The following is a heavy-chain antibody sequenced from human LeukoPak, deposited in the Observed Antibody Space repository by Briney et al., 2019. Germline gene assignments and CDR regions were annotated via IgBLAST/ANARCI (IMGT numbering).Heavy chain of an antibody. CDR2: ISSSGSTR. D-gene: IGHD6-19*01. CDR1: EFTFSSYE. J-gene: IGHJ6*03. Sequence: GGSPRLSCAASEFTFSSYEMNWVRQAPGKGLEWVSYISSSGSTRYYADSVKGRFTISRDNAKNSLFLQMNSLRAEDTAVYYCARVRYSSGPPAAKQYYYYYYYMDVWGKGTTVAVSS. V-gene: IGHV3-48*03. CDR3: ARVRYSSGPPAAKQYYYYYYYMDV.